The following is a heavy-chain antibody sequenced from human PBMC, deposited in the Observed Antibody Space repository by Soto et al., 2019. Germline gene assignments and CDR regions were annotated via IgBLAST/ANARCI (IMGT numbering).Heavy chain of an antibody. J-gene: IGHJ5*02. CDR2: ISAYNGNT. V-gene: IGHV1-18*01. D-gene: IGHD2-2*01. CDR3: ARDRSVVVPAASWFDP. Sequence: GASVKVSCKASGYTFTSYGISWVRQAPGQGLEWMGWISAYNGNTNYAQKLQGRVTMTTDTSTSTAYMELRSLRSGDTAVYYCARDRSVVVPAASWFDPWGQGTLVTVSS. CDR1: GYTFTSYG.